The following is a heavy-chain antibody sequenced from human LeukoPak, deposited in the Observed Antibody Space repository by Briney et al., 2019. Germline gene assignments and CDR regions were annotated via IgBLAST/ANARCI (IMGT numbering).Heavy chain of an antibody. V-gene: IGHV3-30*02. J-gene: IGHJ4*02. CDR1: GLIFSNFG. CDR3: AKGENRESSGYYDY. CDR2: IRYDGSNK. D-gene: IGHD3-22*01. Sequence: GGSLRLSCSASGLIFSNFGMHWVRQAPGKGLEWVAFIRYDGSNKDYAESVKGRFTISRDNSKNTVYLQMRDLRAEDTAVYYCAKGENRESSGYYDYWGQGTLVTVSS.